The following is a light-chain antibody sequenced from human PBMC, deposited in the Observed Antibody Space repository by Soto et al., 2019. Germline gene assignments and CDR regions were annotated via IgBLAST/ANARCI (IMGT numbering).Light chain of an antibody. Sequence: QPALTPPDSVSGSPGPSINISCSGTSSDVGGYHDVSWYQQHPGKAPKLVIYDVSDRPSGISNRFSGSKSGNTASLTISGLQAEDEADYYCSSYTASITYVFGTGTKVTVL. CDR1: SSDVGGYHD. J-gene: IGLJ1*01. CDR3: SSYTASITYV. CDR2: DVS. V-gene: IGLV2-14*03.